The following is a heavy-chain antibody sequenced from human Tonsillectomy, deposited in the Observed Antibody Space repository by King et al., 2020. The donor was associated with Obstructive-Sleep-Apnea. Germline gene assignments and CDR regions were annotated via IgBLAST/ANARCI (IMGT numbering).Heavy chain of an antibody. Sequence: QLVQSGAEVKKPGASVKVSCKASGYTFTSYHMHLVRQDPGQWLEWMGIVNTSGGDTSYAQEFQGRVTMTRDTSTNTVYMERSSLWSEDTAFYYCARDRQGLGFWGQGTLVTVSS. CDR3: ARDRQGLGF. V-gene: IGHV1-46*01. CDR2: VNTSGGDT. J-gene: IGHJ4*02. CDR1: GYTFTSYH.